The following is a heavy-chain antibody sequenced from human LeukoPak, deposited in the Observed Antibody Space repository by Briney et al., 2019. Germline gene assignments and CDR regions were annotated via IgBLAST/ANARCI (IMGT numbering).Heavy chain of an antibody. D-gene: IGHD3-9*01. CDR2: IKQDGSEK. CDR1: GFTFSSYW. J-gene: IGHJ3*02. Sequence: GGSLRLSCAASGFTFSSYWMSWVRQAPGKGLEWVANIKQDGSEKYYVDSVKGRFTISRDNAKNSLYLQMNSLRAEDTAVYYCARDGNILTGQPSIDAFDIRGQGTMVTVSS. V-gene: IGHV3-7*01. CDR3: ARDGNILTGQPSIDAFDI.